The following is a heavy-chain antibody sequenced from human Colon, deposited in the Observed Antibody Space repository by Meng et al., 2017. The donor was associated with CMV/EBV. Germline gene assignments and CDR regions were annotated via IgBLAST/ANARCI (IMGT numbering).Heavy chain of an antibody. J-gene: IGHJ5*02. Sequence: QVQLVQSGAEVRKPGASVRVSCKASGDTFSKLYIHWVRQAPGQGLEWMGLITPNGDSTCYAQNFQGRVTMTSDTSTSTIYMDLNNLRSEDTAVYYCARQISVGSVDPWGQGTLVTVSS. CDR3: ARQISVGSVDP. D-gene: IGHD1-26*01. CDR2: ITPNGDST. V-gene: IGHV1-46*01. CDR1: GDTFSKLY.